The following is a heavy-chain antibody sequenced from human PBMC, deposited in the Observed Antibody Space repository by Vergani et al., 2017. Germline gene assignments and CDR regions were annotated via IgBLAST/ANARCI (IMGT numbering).Heavy chain of an antibody. CDR1: GYTFTSYG. D-gene: IGHD6-13*01. J-gene: IGHJ4*02. CDR2: ISAYNGNT. V-gene: IGHV1-18*01. CDR3: VTGRGIY. Sequence: QVQLVQSGAEVKKPGASVKVSCKASGYTFTSYGISWVRQAPGQGLEWMGWISAYNGNTGYAQKFQGRVTMTRKTSITTAYMELSSLRSDDTAVYFCVTGRGIYWGQGTLVTVST.